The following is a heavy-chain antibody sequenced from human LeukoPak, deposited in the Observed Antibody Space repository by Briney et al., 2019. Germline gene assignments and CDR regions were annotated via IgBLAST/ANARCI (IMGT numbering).Heavy chain of an antibody. CDR1: GFTFSSYG. Sequence: GRSLRLSCAASGFTFSSYGMHWVRRAPGKGLEWVAVIWYDGSNKYYADSVKGRFTISRDNSKNTLYLQMNSLRAEDTAVYYCARGVVGAPPDYWGQGTLVTVSS. CDR2: IWYDGSNK. J-gene: IGHJ4*02. V-gene: IGHV3-33*08. CDR3: ARGVVGAPPDY. D-gene: IGHD1-26*01.